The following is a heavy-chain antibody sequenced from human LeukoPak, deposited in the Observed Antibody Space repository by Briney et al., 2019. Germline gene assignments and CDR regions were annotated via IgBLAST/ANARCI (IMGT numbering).Heavy chain of an antibody. CDR1: GFIVSHNY. J-gene: IGHJ4*02. V-gene: IGHV3-53*01. Sequence: GGSLRLSCAVSGFIVSHNYMSWVRQTPGKGLEWISVIYSGGSTYYADSVKGRFTISRDTSKNTLSLQMNSLRAEDTAVYYRARSGPTMIVVGAYYFDYWGQGTLVTVSS. D-gene: IGHD3-22*01. CDR3: ARSGPTMIVVGAYYFDY. CDR2: IYSGGST.